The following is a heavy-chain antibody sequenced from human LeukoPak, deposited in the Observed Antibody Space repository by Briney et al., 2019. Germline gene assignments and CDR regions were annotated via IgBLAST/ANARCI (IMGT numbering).Heavy chain of an antibody. CDR1: GVSISSYY. CDR2: IYYSGST. D-gene: IGHD3-22*01. CDR3: ASLPDYYDSSGGY. V-gene: IGHV4-59*08. J-gene: IGHJ4*02. Sequence: SETLSLTCTVAGVSISSYYWSWIRQPPGKGLEWIGYIYYSGSTNYNPSLKSRVTISVDTSKNQFSLKLSSVTAADTAVYYCASLPDYYDSSGGYWGQGTLVTVSS.